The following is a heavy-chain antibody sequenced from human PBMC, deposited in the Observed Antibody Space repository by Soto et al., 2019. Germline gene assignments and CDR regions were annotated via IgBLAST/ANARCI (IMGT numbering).Heavy chain of an antibody. Sequence: PGGSLRLSCAASGFTFSDYYMSWIRQAPGKGLEWVSYISSSGSTIYYADSVKGRFTISRDNAKNSLYLQMNSQRAEDTAVYYCARERDDEDHAFDIWGQGTMVTVSS. CDR3: ARERDDEDHAFDI. J-gene: IGHJ3*02. CDR2: ISSSGSTI. D-gene: IGHD1-1*01. CDR1: GFTFSDYY. V-gene: IGHV3-11*01.